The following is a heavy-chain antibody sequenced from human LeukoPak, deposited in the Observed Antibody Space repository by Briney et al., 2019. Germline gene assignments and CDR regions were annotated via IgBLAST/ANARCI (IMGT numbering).Heavy chain of an antibody. CDR2: ISNSGTYI. CDR1: GFTVSSNY. Sequence: GGSLRLSCAASGFTVSSNYTSWVRQAPGKGLEWVSSISNSGTYIYYADSLKGRFTISRDNAKNSLYLQVNSLRAEDTAVYYCARDRILHDAFDIWGQGTMVTVSS. V-gene: IGHV3-21*01. CDR3: ARDRILHDAFDI. J-gene: IGHJ3*02.